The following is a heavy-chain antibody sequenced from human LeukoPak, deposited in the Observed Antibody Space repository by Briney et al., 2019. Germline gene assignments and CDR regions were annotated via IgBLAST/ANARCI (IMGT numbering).Heavy chain of an antibody. J-gene: IGHJ4*02. CDR3: AKAPANYVDTAMGSFDY. CDR1: GFTFSTYG. CDR2: ISSSSTYI. V-gene: IGHV3-21*04. D-gene: IGHD5-18*01. Sequence: GGSLRLSCAASGFTFSTYGMNWVRQAPGKGLEWVSSISSSSTYIYYADSLKGRFTISRDNAMKSLYLQMNSLRAEDTAVYYCAKAPANYVDTAMGSFDYWGQGTLVTVSS.